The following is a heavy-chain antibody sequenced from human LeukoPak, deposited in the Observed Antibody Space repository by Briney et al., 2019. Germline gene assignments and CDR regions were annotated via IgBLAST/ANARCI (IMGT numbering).Heavy chain of an antibody. CDR1: GFTFSSYE. J-gene: IGHJ6*04. V-gene: IGHV3-48*03. Sequence: GGSLRLSCAASGFTFSSYEMNWVRQAPGKGLEWVSYISSSGSTIYYADSVKGRFTISRDHAKNSLYLQMNSLRAGDTAVYYCARGGLLHYGMDVWGKGTTVTVSS. CDR2: ISSSGSTI. D-gene: IGHD2-15*01. CDR3: ARGGLLHYGMDV.